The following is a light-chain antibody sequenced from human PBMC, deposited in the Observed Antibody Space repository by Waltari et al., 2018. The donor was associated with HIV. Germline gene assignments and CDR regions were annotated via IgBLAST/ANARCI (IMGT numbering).Light chain of an antibody. CDR1: SSDVGGYNY. J-gene: IGLJ1*01. V-gene: IGLV2-14*01. Sequence: HSALTQPASVSGSPGQSITISCTGTSSDVGGYNYVSWYQRHPGTAPKLMIYEVTNRPSGFSIRFSGSKSGNTAALTISGLQADDEADYYCSSYTSTTTLDFGAGTKVTVL. CDR2: EVT. CDR3: SSYTSTTTLD.